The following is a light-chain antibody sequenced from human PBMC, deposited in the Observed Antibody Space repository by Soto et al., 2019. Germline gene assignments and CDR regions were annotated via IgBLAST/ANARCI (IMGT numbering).Light chain of an antibody. CDR1: SSNIGSNT. V-gene: IGLV1-44*01. J-gene: IGLJ7*01. CDR3: AAWDDSLNGHAV. CDR2: NNN. Sequence: QLVLTQPPSASGTPGQRVTISCSGSSSNIGSNTVSWYQQLPGTAPKLLIYNNNQRPSGVPDRFSGSKSGTSASLAISGLQSEDEADYYCAAWDDSLNGHAVFGGGTQLTVL.